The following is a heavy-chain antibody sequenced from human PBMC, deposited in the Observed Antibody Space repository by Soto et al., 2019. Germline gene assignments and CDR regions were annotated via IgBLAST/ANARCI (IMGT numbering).Heavy chain of an antibody. Sequence: EVQLVESGGGLVKPGGSLRLSCAASGFTFSSYSMNSVRQAPGKGLEWVSSISSSSSYIYYADSVKGRFTISRDNAKNSLYLQMNSLRAEDTAVYYCARVNSSGYCLDYWGQGTLVTVSS. J-gene: IGHJ4*02. CDR1: GFTFSSYS. CDR2: ISSSSSYI. D-gene: IGHD3-22*01. V-gene: IGHV3-21*01. CDR3: ARVNSSGYCLDY.